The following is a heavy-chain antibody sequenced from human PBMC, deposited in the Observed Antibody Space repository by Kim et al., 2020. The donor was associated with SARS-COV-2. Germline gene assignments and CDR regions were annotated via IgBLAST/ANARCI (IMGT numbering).Heavy chain of an antibody. Sequence: SVKVSCKASGGTFSSYAISWVRQAPGQGLEWMGRIIPILGIANYAQKFQGRVTITADKSTSTAYMELSSLRSEDTAVYYCARASYGDYGYYYYGMDVWGQGTTVTVSS. V-gene: IGHV1-69*04. J-gene: IGHJ6*02. CDR2: IIPILGIA. CDR3: ARASYGDYGYYYYGMDV. CDR1: GGTFSSYA. D-gene: IGHD4-17*01.